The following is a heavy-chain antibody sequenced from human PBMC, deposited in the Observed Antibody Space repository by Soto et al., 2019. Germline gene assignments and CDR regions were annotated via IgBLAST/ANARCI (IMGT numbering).Heavy chain of an antibody. D-gene: IGHD3-9*01. V-gene: IGHV4-30-2*01. CDR3: ARVFSNFWYFFDY. CDR1: GDSVNSGFYS. Sequence: TSETLSLTCAVSGDSVNSGFYSWSWIRQPPGKGLEWIGYIFHSGSTFYNPSLENRVSISVDRSRNQFSLKLTSVTAADTAVYYCARVFSNFWYFFDYWGQGALVTVSS. J-gene: IGHJ4*02. CDR2: IFHSGST.